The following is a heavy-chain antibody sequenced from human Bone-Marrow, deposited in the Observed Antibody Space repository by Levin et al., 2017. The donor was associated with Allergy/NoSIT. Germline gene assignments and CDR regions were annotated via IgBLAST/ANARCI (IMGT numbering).Heavy chain of an antibody. V-gene: IGHV4-59*12. D-gene: IGHD3-10*01. Sequence: SETLSLTCTLSRGSISSYYLSWIRQPPGKGLEWIGYLSYSGGTDYNPSLKSRVTISVDPSKNQFSLKLRSVTAADTAVYYCARLWFEELYGLDIWGQGTTVIVSS. CDR3: ARLWFEELYGLDI. J-gene: IGHJ6*02. CDR2: LSYSGGT. CDR1: RGSISSYY.